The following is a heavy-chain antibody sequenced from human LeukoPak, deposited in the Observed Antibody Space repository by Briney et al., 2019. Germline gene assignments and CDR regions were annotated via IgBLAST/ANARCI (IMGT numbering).Heavy chain of an antibody. D-gene: IGHD4-11*01. Sequence: ASVKVSCKVSGYTLTELSMHWVRQAPGKGLEWMGGFDPEDGETIYAQKFQGRVTMTEDTSTDTAYMELSSLRSEDTAVYYCATAQGLRDYSNLIYYYYYMDVRGKGTTVTVSS. CDR1: GYTLTELS. CDR2: FDPEDGET. J-gene: IGHJ6*03. V-gene: IGHV1-24*01. CDR3: ATAQGLRDYSNLIYYYYYMDV.